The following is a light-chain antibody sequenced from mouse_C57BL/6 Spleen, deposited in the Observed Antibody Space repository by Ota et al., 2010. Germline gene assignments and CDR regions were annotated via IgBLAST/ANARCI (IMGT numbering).Light chain of an antibody. J-gene: IGKJ4*01. Sequence: NIVMTQSPKSMSMSVGERVTLSCKASENVGTYVSWYQQKPGQSPKLLIYWASTRESGVPDRFTGSGSGTDFTLTISSVKAEDLAVYYCQQYYSYPFTFGSGTKLEIK. V-gene: IGKV6-20*01. CDR2: WAS. CDR1: ENVGTY. CDR3: QQYYSYPFT.